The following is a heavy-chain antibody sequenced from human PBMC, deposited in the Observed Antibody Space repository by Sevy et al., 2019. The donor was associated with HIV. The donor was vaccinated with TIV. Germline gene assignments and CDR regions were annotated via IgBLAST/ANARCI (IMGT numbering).Heavy chain of an antibody. Sequence: SETLSLTCAVYGGSFSGYYWSWIRQPPGKGLEWIGEINNSESTNYNRSLKSRVTISVDTSKNQFSLKLSSVTAADTAVYYCARAPIAVAGTRAGYFDYWGQGTLVTVSS. CDR1: GGSFSGYY. CDR2: INNSEST. CDR3: ARAPIAVAGTRAGYFDY. J-gene: IGHJ4*02. V-gene: IGHV4-34*01. D-gene: IGHD6-19*01.